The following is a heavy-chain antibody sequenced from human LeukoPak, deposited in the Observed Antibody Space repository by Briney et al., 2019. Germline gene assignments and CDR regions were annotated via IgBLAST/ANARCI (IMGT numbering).Heavy chain of an antibody. Sequence: EGSLRLSCAASGFIFSNAWMSWVRQAPGKGLEWVGRIKSKNVGGTTDYAEPVKGRFTVSRDDSKNTLYLQMNSLKTEDTAVYYCTTHGGYGDFDYWGQGTLVTVSS. D-gene: IGHD4-17*01. CDR1: GFIFSNAW. CDR2: IKSKNVGGTT. CDR3: TTHGGYGDFDY. V-gene: IGHV3-15*01. J-gene: IGHJ4*02.